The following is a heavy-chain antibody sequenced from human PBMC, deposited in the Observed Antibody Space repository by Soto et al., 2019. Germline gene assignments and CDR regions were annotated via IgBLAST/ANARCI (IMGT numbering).Heavy chain of an antibody. CDR3: ARDYYDSSDYTTNWFDP. CDR1: GGSISNSRYY. J-gene: IGHJ5*02. CDR2: IYHTGNT. Sequence: QLQLQESGPGLVKSSETLSLTCTVSGGSISNSRYYWAWICQPPGKGLEWIGSIYHTGNTYYNPSLRSRVTISVDTSKNQFSLKLTSVTAADTAVYYCARDYYDSSDYTTNWFDPWGQGTLVTVSS. D-gene: IGHD3-22*01. V-gene: IGHV4-39*01.